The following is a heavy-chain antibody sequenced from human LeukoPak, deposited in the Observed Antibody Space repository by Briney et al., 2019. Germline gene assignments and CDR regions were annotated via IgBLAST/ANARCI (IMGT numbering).Heavy chain of an antibody. V-gene: IGHV4-34*01. CDR3: ARAGFALAPHRGTPFDY. CDR1: GGSFSGYY. CDR2: INHSEST. Sequence: SETLSLTCAVYGGSFSGYYWSWIRQPPGKGLEWIGEINHSESTNYSPSLKSRVTISVNTSKNQFSLKLTSVTAADTAVYYCARAGFALAPHRGTPFDYWGQGTLVTVSS. J-gene: IGHJ4*02. D-gene: IGHD6-6*01.